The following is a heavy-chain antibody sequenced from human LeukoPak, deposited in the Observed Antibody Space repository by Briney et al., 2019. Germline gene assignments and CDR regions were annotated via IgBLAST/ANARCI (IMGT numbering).Heavy chain of an antibody. J-gene: IGHJ4*02. CDR1: GFTFSSYS. CDR2: ITSSSSTI. CDR3: ARVGLGVYGGDY. V-gene: IGHV3-48*01. Sequence: PGGSLRLSCAASGFTFSSYSMNWVRQAPGKGREWVSYITSSSSTIQYIDSVKGRFTISRDNAKNSVYLQMNSLRAEDTAVYYCARVGLGVYGGDYWGQGALVTVSS. D-gene: IGHD3-16*01.